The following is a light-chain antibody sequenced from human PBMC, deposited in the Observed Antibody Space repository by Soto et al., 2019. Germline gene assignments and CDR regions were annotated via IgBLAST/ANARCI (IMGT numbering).Light chain of an antibody. Sequence: DIQMTQSPSTLSASVGDRVTITCRASQSIGSWLAWYLQKPGKAPKLLIYDVSGLQSGVPSRFSGSGSGTXXTLXXSSLQPDDFATYYCQQYNDSPFTFGPGTKVDIK. CDR2: DVS. CDR1: QSIGSW. CDR3: QQYNDSPFT. V-gene: IGKV1-5*01. J-gene: IGKJ3*01.